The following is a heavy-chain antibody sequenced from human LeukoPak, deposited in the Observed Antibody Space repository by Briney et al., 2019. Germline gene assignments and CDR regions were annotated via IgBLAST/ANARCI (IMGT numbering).Heavy chain of an antibody. Sequence: GESLKISCMDSGYSFTIYWIACVRQMPGKGLEWLGSIYPGDSDTRYSPSFQAQVTISADRSISTAYLQWRGLKASDTAMYYCARLGTAVVARFFDNWGQGTLVTVSS. V-gene: IGHV5-51*01. J-gene: IGHJ4*02. D-gene: IGHD5-18*01. CDR3: ARLGTAVVARFFDN. CDR2: IYPGDSDT. CDR1: GYSFTIYW.